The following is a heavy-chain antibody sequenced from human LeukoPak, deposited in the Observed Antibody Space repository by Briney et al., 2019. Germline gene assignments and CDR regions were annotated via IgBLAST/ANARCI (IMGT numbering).Heavy chain of an antibody. D-gene: IGHD4-17*01. V-gene: IGHV1-69*05. CDR1: GGTFSSYA. CDR3: ARGGMVTVTTTGNFDY. J-gene: IGHJ4*02. CDR2: IIPIFGTA. Sequence: SVKVSCKASGGTFSSYAISWVRQAPGQGLEWMGGIIPIFGTANYAQKFQGRVTITTDESTSTAYMELSSLRSEDTAVYYCARGGMVTVTTTGNFDYWGQGTLVTVSS.